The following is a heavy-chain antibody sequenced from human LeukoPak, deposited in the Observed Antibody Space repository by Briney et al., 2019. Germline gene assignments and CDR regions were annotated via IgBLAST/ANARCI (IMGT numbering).Heavy chain of an antibody. CDR1: GYTFTSYD. J-gene: IGHJ3*02. CDR2: MNPNSGNT. CDR3: ARKNYDIVPGAFDI. Sequence: ASVKVSCKASGYTFTSYDINWVRQATGQGLEWMGWMNPNSGNTGYAQKFQGRVTMTRDTSTSTVYMELSSLRSEDTAVYYCARKNYDIVPGAFDIWGQGTMVTVSS. D-gene: IGHD3-22*01. V-gene: IGHV1-8*01.